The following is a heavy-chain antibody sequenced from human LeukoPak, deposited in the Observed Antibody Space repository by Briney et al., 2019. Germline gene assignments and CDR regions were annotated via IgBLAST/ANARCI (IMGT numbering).Heavy chain of an antibody. CDR1: GGSISSGGYS. J-gene: IGHJ3*02. CDR2: IYHSGST. Sequence: SQTLSLTCAVSGGSISSGGYSWSWIWQPPGKGLEWIGYIYHSGSTYYNPSLKSRVTISVDRSKNQFSLKLSSVTAADTAEYYCARDKGTFDIWGQGTMVTVSS. V-gene: IGHV4-30-2*01. CDR3: ARDKGTFDI.